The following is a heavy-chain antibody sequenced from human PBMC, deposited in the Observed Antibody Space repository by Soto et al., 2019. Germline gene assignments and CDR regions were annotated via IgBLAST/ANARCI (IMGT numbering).Heavy chain of an antibody. J-gene: IGHJ1*01. Sequence: QLQLQESGSGLVKPSQTLSLTCAVSGGSISSGGYSWSWIRQPPGKGLEWIGYIYHSGSTYYNPSLKSRVTISVDRSKNQFSLKLSSVTAADTAVYYCARDDFAEYFQHWGQGTLVTVSS. CDR3: ARDDFAEYFQH. D-gene: IGHD3-3*01. CDR1: GGSISSGGYS. CDR2: IYHSGST. V-gene: IGHV4-30-2*01.